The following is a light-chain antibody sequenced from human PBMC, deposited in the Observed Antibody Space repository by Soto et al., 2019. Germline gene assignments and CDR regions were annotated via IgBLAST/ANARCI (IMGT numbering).Light chain of an antibody. CDR2: GAS. CDR3: QQYGNSPLT. J-gene: IGKJ4*01. Sequence: EIVLTQSPGTLSLSPGERTTLSCRASQTVSSNYLAWYQQRPGQAPRLLIYGASSRATDIPDRFSGSGSGTDFSLTISRLEPEDFAVNYCQQYGNSPLTFGGGTKVEIK. CDR1: QTVSSNY. V-gene: IGKV3-20*01.